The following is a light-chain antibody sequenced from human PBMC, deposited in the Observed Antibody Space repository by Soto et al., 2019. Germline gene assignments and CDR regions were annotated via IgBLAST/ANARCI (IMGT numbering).Light chain of an antibody. CDR3: QQYGSSFT. V-gene: IGKV3-20*01. CDR1: QSIRNF. CDR2: GAS. J-gene: IGKJ3*01. Sequence: EIVLTQSPGTLSLSPGERATLSFRASQSIRNFLAWYQQKPGQAPRLLIYGASSRATGIPDRFSGSGSGTDFTLTISRLEPEDFAVYYCQQYGSSFTFGPGTKVDIK.